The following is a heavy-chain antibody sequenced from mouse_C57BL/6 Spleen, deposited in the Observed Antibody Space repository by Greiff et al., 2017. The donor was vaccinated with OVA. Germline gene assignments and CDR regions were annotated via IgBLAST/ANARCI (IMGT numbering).Heavy chain of an antibody. V-gene: IGHV5-17*01. Sequence: EVQLVESGGGLVKPGGSLKLSCAASGFTFSDYGMHWVRQAPEQGLEWVAYISSGSSTIYYADKVKGRFTISRDNAKNTLFLQMTSLRSEDTAMYYCARLYYYGSSHYYAMDYWGQGTSVTVSS. CDR3: ARLYYYGSSHYYAMDY. CDR2: ISSGSSTI. J-gene: IGHJ4*01. CDR1: GFTFSDYG. D-gene: IGHD1-1*01.